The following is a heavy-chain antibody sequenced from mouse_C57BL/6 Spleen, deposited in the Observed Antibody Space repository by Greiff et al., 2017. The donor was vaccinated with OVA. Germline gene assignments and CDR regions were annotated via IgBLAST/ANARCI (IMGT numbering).Heavy chain of an antibody. V-gene: IGHV10-3*01. J-gene: IGHJ2*01. CDR3: VREGETAQARRGYYFDY. Sequence: EVQLVESGGGLVQPKGSLKLSCAASGFTFNTYAMHWVRQAPGKGLEWVARIRSKSSNYATYYADSVKDRFTISRDDSQSMLYLQMNNLKTEDTAMYYCVREGETAQARRGYYFDYWGQGTTLTVSS. CDR1: GFTFNTYA. CDR2: IRSKSSNYAT. D-gene: IGHD3-2*02.